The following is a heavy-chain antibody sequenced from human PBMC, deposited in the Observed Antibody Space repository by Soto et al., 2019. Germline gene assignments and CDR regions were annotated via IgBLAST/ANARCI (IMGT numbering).Heavy chain of an antibody. CDR1: GFTVSSKY. D-gene: IGHD7-27*01. Sequence: GGSLRLSCAASGFTVSSKYMSWVRQAPGKGLEWVSLINRGGSISYADSVKGRFTISRDNSENTLYLQMGSLRAEDMAVYYCARVRLGIDSADAFDIWGQGTMVTVSS. CDR3: ARVRLGIDSADAFDI. V-gene: IGHV3-66*01. J-gene: IGHJ3*02. CDR2: INRGGSI.